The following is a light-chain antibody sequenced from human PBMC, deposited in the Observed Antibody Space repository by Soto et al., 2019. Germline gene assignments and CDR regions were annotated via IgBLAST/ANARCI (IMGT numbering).Light chain of an antibody. J-gene: IGLJ2*01. Sequence: SYELTQPPSVSVAPGQTARITCGGNNIGSKSVHWYQQKPGQAPVLVVYDDSDRPSGIPERISGSNSGSTATLTIGRVEAGDEADYFCQVWDGRSDVNVIFGGGTKLTVL. V-gene: IGLV3-21*02. CDR1: NIGSKS. CDR3: QVWDGRSDVNVI. CDR2: DDS.